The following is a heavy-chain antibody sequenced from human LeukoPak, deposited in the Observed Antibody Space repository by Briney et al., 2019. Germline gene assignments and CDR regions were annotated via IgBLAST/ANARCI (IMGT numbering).Heavy chain of an antibody. CDR2: IYYSGTT. J-gene: IGHJ4*02. V-gene: IGHV4-61*03. D-gene: IGHD3-22*01. CDR1: GDSVSSDSYY. Sequence: SETLSLTCTVSGDSVSSDSYYWSWIRQPPGKGLEWIAFIYYSGTTKYNPSLKSRVTIAVDTSKNHFSLKLSSVTAADTAVYYCARDSRGYYDSSGYFDYWGQGTLVTVSS. CDR3: ARDSRGYYDSSGYFDY.